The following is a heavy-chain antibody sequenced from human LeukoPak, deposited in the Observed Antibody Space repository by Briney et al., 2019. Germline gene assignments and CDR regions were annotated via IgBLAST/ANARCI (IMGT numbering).Heavy chain of an antibody. CDR1: GGSISSYY. J-gene: IGHJ3*02. CDR3: ARVLDLSKRGLDAFDI. V-gene: IGHV4-59*01. D-gene: IGHD3-16*01. CDR2: IFYSGNT. Sequence: SETLSLTCTVSGGSISSYYWSWIRQPPGKGLEWIGYIFYSGNTNYNPSLKSRVTISVDTSKKQFSLKLSSATAADTAVYYCARVLDLSKRGLDAFDIWGQGTMVTVSS.